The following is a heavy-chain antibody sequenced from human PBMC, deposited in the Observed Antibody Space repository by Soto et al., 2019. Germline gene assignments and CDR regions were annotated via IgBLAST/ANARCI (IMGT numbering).Heavy chain of an antibody. J-gene: IGHJ4*02. Sequence: QVQLVQSGAEVKKPGASVKVSCKASGYTFTSYAMHWVRQAPGQRLEWMGWINAGNGNTKYSQKFQGRVTITRDTSASTAYMELSSLRSEDTAVYYCARSPRYYGSGSYYYYFDYWGQGTLVTVSS. D-gene: IGHD3-10*01. CDR2: INAGNGNT. V-gene: IGHV1-3*01. CDR1: GYTFTSYA. CDR3: ARSPRYYGSGSYYYYFDY.